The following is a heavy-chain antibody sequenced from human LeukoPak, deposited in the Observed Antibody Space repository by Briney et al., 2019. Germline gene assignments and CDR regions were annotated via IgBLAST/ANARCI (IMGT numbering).Heavy chain of an antibody. D-gene: IGHD6-19*01. CDR2: ISYDGSNK. V-gene: IGHV3-30*04. CDR1: GFTFSSYA. J-gene: IGHJ6*01. CDR3: ARDLIEQWLVYYYYYGMDV. Sequence: TGGSLRLSCAASGFTFSSYAMHWVRQAPGKGLEWVAVISYDGSNKYYADSVKGRFTISRDNSKNMLYLQMNSLRAEDTAVYYCARDLIEQWLVYYYYYGMDVWGQGTTVTVSS.